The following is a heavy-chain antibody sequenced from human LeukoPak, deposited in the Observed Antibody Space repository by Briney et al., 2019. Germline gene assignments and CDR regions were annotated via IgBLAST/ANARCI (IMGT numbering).Heavy chain of an antibody. J-gene: IGHJ4*02. Sequence: ASVKVSCKASGYTFTSYYMHWLRQAPGQGLEWMGIINPSGGSTSYAQKFQGRVTMTRDTSTSTVYMELSSLRSEDTAVYYCAREDYYDSSGYYYSFRYWGQGTLVTVSS. V-gene: IGHV1-46*01. CDR3: AREDYYDSSGYYYSFRY. CDR2: INPSGGST. CDR1: GYTFTSYY. D-gene: IGHD3-22*01.